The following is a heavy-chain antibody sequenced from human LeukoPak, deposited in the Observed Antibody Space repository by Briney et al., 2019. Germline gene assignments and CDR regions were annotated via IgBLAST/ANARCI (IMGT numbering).Heavy chain of an antibody. CDR1: GGSISSSSYY. D-gene: IGHD3-10*01. J-gene: IGHJ4*02. Sequence: SETLSLTCTVSGGSISSSSYYWGWIRQPPGKGLEWIGSIYYSGSTYYNPSLKSRVAISLDTSKNQFSLKLPSVTAADTAVYFCARAGYYYGSATSPFDYWGQGTLVTVSS. CDR2: IYYSGST. CDR3: ARAGYYYGSATSPFDY. V-gene: IGHV4-39*07.